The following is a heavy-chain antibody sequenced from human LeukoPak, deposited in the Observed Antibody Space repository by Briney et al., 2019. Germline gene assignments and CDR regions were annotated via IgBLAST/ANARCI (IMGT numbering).Heavy chain of an antibody. J-gene: IGHJ6*03. CDR1: GDSVSSNSAA. Sequence: SQTLSLTCAISGDSVSSNSAAWNWIRQSPSRGLEWLGRTYYRSKWYNDYAVSVKSRITINPDTSKNQFSLQLNSVTPEDTAVYYCARGWLQLGSLMYYYYYMDVWGKGTTVTVSS. CDR3: ARGWLQLGSLMYYYYYMDV. CDR2: TYYRSKWYN. V-gene: IGHV6-1*01. D-gene: IGHD5-24*01.